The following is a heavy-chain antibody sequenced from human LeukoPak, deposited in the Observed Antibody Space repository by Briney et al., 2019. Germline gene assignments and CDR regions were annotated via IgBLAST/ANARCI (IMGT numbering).Heavy chain of an antibody. CDR1: GFTFDDYA. V-gene: IGHV3-9*01. CDR3: AKDTGLGEMATTGPMYYFDY. D-gene: IGHD5-24*01. CDR2: ISWNSGSI. Sequence: GGSLRLSCAASGFTFDDYAMHWVRQAPGKGLEGVSGISWNSGSIGYADSVKGRFTISRDNAKNSLYLQMNSLRAEDTALYYCAKDTGLGEMATTGPMYYFDYWGQGTLVTVSS. J-gene: IGHJ4*02.